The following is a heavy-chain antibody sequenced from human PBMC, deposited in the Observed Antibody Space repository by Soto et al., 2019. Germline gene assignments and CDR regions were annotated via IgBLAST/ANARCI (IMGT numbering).Heavy chain of an antibody. CDR3: AKGLFFGVVMADYYYYGMDV. J-gene: IGHJ6*02. CDR2: ISGRGGST. Sequence: GSLRLSCAASGFTFSSYAMSWVRQAPGKGLEWVSAISGRGGSTYYADSVKGRFTISRDNSKNTLYLQMNSLRAEDTAVYYCAKGLFFGVVMADYYYYGMDVWGQGTTVTVSS. V-gene: IGHV3-23*01. D-gene: IGHD3-3*01. CDR1: GFTFSSYA.